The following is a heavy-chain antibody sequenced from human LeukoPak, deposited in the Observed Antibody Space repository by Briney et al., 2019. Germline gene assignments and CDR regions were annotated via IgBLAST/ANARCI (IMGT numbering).Heavy chain of an antibody. CDR2: ISGSGGST. CDR3: ARGEGFDT. V-gene: IGHV3-23*01. J-gene: IGHJ3*02. CDR1: GFPFSSYD. Sequence: GGSQRLSCAASGFPFSSYDMSWVRQAPGKGLEWVSAISGSGGSTYSADSVKGRFTISRDNSKNTLYLQMNSLRAEDTAVYYCARGEGFDTWGQGTMVTVSS.